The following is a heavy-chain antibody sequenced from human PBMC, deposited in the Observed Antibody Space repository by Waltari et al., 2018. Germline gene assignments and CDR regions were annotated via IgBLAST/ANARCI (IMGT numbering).Heavy chain of an antibody. D-gene: IGHD1-26*01. CDR2: IYHTGTT. J-gene: IGHJ3*02. V-gene: IGHV4-38-2*01. Sequence: QVQLQESGPGLVKPLETLSLTCAVSGYSISNGYYWSWIRQPPGKGLEWIGGIYHTGTTYYNASLKSRVTISVDTSKNQFSLNLSFVTAADTALYFCARGGSGSYMGSFDIWGQGPMVAVSS. CDR3: ARGGSGSYMGSFDI. CDR1: GYSISNGYY.